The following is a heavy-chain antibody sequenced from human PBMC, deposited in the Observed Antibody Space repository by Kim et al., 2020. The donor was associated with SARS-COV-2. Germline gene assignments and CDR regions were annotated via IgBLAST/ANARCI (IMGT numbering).Heavy chain of an antibody. J-gene: IGHJ6*02. CDR1: GFTFSSYW. D-gene: IGHD5-18*01. Sequence: GGSLRLSCAASGFTFSSYWMSWVRQAPGKGLEWVANIKQDGSEKYYVDSVKGRFTISRDNAKNSLYLQMNSLRAEDTAVYYCARDKGYSYDLYYYYYGMDVWGQGTTVTVSS. CDR2: IKQDGSEK. V-gene: IGHV3-7*01. CDR3: ARDKGYSYDLYYYYYGMDV.